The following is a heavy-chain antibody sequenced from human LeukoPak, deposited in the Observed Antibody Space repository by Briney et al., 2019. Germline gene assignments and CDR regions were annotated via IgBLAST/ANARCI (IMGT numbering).Heavy chain of an antibody. D-gene: IGHD3-22*01. J-gene: IGHJ4*02. V-gene: IGHV1-2*02. CDR2: INPNSGGT. CDR1: GYTFTSYY. Sequence: GASVKVSCKASGYTFTSYYMHWVRQAPGQGLEWMGWINPNSGGTNYAQKFQGRVTMTRDTSISTAYMELSRLRSDDTAVYYCARVYADPYYYDSSGYPDYWGQGTLVTVSS. CDR3: ARVYADPYYYDSSGYPDY.